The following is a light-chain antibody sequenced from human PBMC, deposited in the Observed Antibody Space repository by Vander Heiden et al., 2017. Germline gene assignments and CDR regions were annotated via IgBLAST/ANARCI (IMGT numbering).Light chain of an antibody. J-gene: IGKJ1*01. CDR3: MQALQTPPWT. CDR2: LGS. Sequence: DIVMTQSPLSLPVIPGEPASISCRSSQSLLHSNGYNYLDWYLQKPGQSPQLLIYLGSNRASGVPDRFSGSGSGTDFTLKISRVEAEDVGVYYCMQALQTPPWTFGQGTKVEIK. CDR1: QSLLHSNGYNY. V-gene: IGKV2-28*01.